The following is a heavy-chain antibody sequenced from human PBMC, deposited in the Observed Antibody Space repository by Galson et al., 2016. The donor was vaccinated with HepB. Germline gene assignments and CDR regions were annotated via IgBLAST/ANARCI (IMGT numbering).Heavy chain of an antibody. D-gene: IGHD2-15*01. V-gene: IGHV4-61*01. CDR3: AGYCSGAGYTGALDI. CDR2: VFYTGSA. J-gene: IGHJ6*02. CDR1: GGSLSRGSYY. Sequence: LSLTCTVSGGSLSRGSYYWSWIRQPPGKGLEWIGYVFYTGSASYNPSLKSRVTISVDPSKNQLSLDLRSVTAADTAVYFCAGYCSGAGYTGALDIWGQGTTVT.